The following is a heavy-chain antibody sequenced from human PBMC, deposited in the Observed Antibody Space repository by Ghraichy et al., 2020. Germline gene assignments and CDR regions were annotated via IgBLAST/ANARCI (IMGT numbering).Heavy chain of an antibody. Sequence: GGSLRLSCGVSGFTFSEYAMTWVRQAPGKGLEWVSDISASGATTYYADSVRGRFTISRDNSINTLYLQMDSLRVEDTAIYYCAKDKYRDTGTGKRYYYYGLDVWGQGTTVTVSS. CDR3: AKDKYRDTGTGKRYYYYGLDV. CDR1: GFTFSEYA. V-gene: IGHV3-23*01. D-gene: IGHD5-18*01. CDR2: ISASGATT. J-gene: IGHJ6*02.